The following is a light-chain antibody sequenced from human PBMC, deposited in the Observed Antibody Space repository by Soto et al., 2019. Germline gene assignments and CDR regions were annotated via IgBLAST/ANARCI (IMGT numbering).Light chain of an antibody. CDR2: AAS. CDR1: QGISNY. Sequence: DIQMTQSPSSLSASVGDRVTITCRASQGISNYLAWHQQKPGKVPKLLIYAASTLQSGVPSRFSGSGSVTDFTLTISSRQPEDVAYYYCQKYNSAPWTFGQGTKVEIK. V-gene: IGKV1-27*01. CDR3: QKYNSAPWT. J-gene: IGKJ1*01.